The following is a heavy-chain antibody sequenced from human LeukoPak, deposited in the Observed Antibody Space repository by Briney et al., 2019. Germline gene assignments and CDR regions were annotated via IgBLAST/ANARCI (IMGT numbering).Heavy chain of an antibody. CDR3: ATERDSSWTFDS. J-gene: IGHJ4*02. V-gene: IGHV3-33*01. CDR1: GFSFSTYA. Sequence: HPGGSLRLSCAASGFSFSTYAMHLVRQAPGKGLDWVAMIWSDASNQYYADSVKGRFTISRDNSKNTLYLQLNSLRAEDTAVYYCATERDSSWTFDSWGQGTLVTVSS. D-gene: IGHD6-13*01. CDR2: IWSDASNQ.